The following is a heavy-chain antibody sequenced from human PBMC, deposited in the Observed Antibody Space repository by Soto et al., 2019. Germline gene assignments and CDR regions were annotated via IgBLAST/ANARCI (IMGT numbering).Heavy chain of an antibody. D-gene: IGHD3-10*01. CDR1: SGSNSSGDYY. Sequence: VQLQESGPGLVKPSQTLSLTCTVASGSNSSGDYYWSWIRQPPGKDLEWIGYVYHTGRDYYEPSLKSRATISIDTSKNQFSLKLNSVTAADTAVYYCARSMVRGGWFDPWGQGTLVTVSS. CDR2: VYHTGRD. J-gene: IGHJ5*02. CDR3: ARSMVRGGWFDP. V-gene: IGHV4-30-4*01.